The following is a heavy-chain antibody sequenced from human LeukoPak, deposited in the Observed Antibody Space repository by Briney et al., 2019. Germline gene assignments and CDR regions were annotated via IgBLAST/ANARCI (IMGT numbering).Heavy chain of an antibody. CDR2: INPNSGGT. CDR3: ARGPRITMIVVVTPFDY. J-gene: IGHJ4*02. Sequence: ASVKVSCKASGYAFTGYYMHWVRQAPGQGLEWMGWINPNSGGTNYAQKFQGRVTMTRDTSISTAYTELSRLRSDDTAVYYCARGPRITMIVVVTPFDYWGQGTLVTVSS. V-gene: IGHV1-2*02. CDR1: GYAFTGYY. D-gene: IGHD3-22*01.